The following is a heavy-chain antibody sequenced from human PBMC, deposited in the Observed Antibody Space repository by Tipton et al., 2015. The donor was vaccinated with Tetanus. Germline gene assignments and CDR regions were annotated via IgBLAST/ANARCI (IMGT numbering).Heavy chain of an antibody. CDR2: IYTSGST. V-gene: IGHV4-4*07. CDR1: GGSISSDY. Sequence: TLSLTCTVSGGSISSDYWSWIRQPAGKGLEWIGRIYTSGSTNYNPSLKSRVTMSVDTSKNQFSLKLSSVIAADTAIYYCARDGQPGYYYGMDVWGQGTTVAVSS. J-gene: IGHJ6*02. D-gene: IGHD1-14*01. CDR3: ARDGQPGYYYGMDV.